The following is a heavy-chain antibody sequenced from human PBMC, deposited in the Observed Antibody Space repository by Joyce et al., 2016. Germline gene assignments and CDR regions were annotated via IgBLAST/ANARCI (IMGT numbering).Heavy chain of an antibody. CDR3: ATDFSGGF. J-gene: IGHJ4*02. D-gene: IGHD3-10*01. CDR1: GFTFSNTK. CDR2: IKSKNDGGTT. Sequence: ELQLVESGGGSVKPGDSLRLSCAASGFTFSNTKMNWVSQAPGKGLAWVGHIKSKNDGGTTVYAAPVKGRFTISRDESKSTLYLQMNSLKPEDTAIYYCATDFSGGFWGQGTLVTVSS. V-gene: IGHV3-15*01.